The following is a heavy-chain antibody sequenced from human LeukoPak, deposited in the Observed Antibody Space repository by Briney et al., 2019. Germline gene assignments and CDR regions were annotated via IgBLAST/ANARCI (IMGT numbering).Heavy chain of an antibody. CDR2: ISGSSSYI. J-gene: IGHJ4*02. CDR1: GFTFSSYS. D-gene: IGHD3-22*01. V-gene: IGHV3-21*01. CDR3: ASNSYDSSGYYYS. Sequence: GGSLRLSCAASGFTFSSYSMNWVRQAPGKGLEWVSSISGSSSYIYYADSVKGRFTISRDNAKNSLYLQMNSLRAEDTAVYYCASNSYDSSGYYYSWGQGTLVTVSS.